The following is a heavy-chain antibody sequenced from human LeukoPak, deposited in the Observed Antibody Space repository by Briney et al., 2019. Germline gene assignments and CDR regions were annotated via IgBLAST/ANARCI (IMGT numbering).Heavy chain of an antibody. J-gene: IGHJ4*02. CDR2: ISSSGSTI. V-gene: IGHV3-11*01. CDR1: GFTFSDYY. D-gene: IGHD3-22*01. Sequence: PGGSLRLSCAASGFTFSDYYMSWIRQAPGKWLEWVSYISSSGSTIYYADSVKGRFTISRDNAKNSLYLQMNSLRAEDTAVYYCAREANYDSSGYYLDYWGQGTLVTVSS. CDR3: AREANYDSSGYYLDY.